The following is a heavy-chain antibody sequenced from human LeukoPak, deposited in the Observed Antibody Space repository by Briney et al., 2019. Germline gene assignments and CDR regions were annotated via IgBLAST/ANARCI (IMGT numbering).Heavy chain of an antibody. CDR1: GFPFSSYG. CDR3: AKEWVAGSGNYYQGFDY. Sequence: GGSLRLSCAASGFPFSSYGMDWVRQAPGRGLEWVAIISYDGSKKYYADSVRGRFTISRDNSKNTLYLQLNSLRPEDTAVYYCAKEWVAGSGNYYQGFDYWGQGTLVTVSS. V-gene: IGHV3-30*18. J-gene: IGHJ4*02. D-gene: IGHD3-10*01. CDR2: ISYDGSKK.